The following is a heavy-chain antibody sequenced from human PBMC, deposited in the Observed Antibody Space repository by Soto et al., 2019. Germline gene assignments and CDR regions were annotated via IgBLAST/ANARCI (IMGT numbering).Heavy chain of an antibody. CDR2: ISYDGSNK. D-gene: IGHD2-8*01. CDR1: GFTFSSYG. J-gene: IGHJ4*02. CDR3: AKELMVYATFDY. Sequence: PGGSLRLSCAASGFTFSSYGMHWVRQAPGKGLEWVAVISYDGSNKYYADSVKGRFTISRDNSKNTLYLQMNSLRAEDTAVYYCAKELMVYATFDYWSQGTLVTVSS. V-gene: IGHV3-30*18.